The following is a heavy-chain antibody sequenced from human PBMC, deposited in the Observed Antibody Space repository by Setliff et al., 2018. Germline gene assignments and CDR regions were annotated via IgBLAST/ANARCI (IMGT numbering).Heavy chain of an antibody. CDR1: GGTFRTYA. D-gene: IGHD3-10*01. CDR3: ARRPYGPFYFYMDV. V-gene: IGHV1-69*05. CDR2: IIPIFGTA. Sequence: SVKVSCKASGGTFRTYAVSWVRQAPGQGLEWMGGIIPIFGTANYAQKFQGRVTITTDESTSIAYMELSSLRSEDTAVYYCARRPYGPFYFYMDVWGKGTTVTVSS. J-gene: IGHJ6*03.